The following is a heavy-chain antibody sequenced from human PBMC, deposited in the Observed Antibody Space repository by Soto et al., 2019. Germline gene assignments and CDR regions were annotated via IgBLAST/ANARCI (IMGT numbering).Heavy chain of an antibody. D-gene: IGHD5-12*01. V-gene: IGHV4-59*01. J-gene: IGHJ4*02. Sequence: SETLSLTCTVSGGSISSYYWSWIRQPPGKGLEWIGYIFYSGSTNYNPSLKSRVTISVDTSKNQFSLKLSSVTAADTAVYYCARVATILTHFAYWGQGTLVTVSS. CDR3: ARVATILTHFAY. CDR1: GGSISSYY. CDR2: IFYSGST.